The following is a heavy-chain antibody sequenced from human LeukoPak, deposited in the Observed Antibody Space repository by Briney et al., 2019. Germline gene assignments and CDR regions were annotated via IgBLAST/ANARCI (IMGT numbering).Heavy chain of an antibody. CDR3: ARSLYYYGSDSFDI. J-gene: IGHJ3*02. CDR2: INHSGST. V-gene: IGHV4-34*01. Sequence: SETLSLTCAVYGGSFSGYYWSWIRQPPGKGLEWIGEINHSGSTNYNPSLKSRVTISVHTSKNQFSLKLSSVTAADTAVYYCARSLYYYGSDSFDIWGQGTMVTVSS. CDR1: GGSFSGYY. D-gene: IGHD3-10*01.